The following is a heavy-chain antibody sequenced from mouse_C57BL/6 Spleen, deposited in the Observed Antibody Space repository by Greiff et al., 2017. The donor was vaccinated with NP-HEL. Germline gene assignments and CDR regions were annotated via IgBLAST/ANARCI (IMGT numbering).Heavy chain of an antibody. Sequence: QVQLQQPGAELVRPGTSVKLSCKASGYTFTSYWMHWVKQRPGQGLEWIGVIDPSDSYTNYNQKFKGKATLTVDTSSSTAYMQLSSLTSEDSAVYYCAREIYYGSSYPYYFDYWGQGTTLRVSS. CDR1: GYTFTSYW. CDR3: AREIYYGSSYPYYFDY. D-gene: IGHD1-1*01. V-gene: IGHV1-59*01. J-gene: IGHJ2*01. CDR2: IDPSDSYT.